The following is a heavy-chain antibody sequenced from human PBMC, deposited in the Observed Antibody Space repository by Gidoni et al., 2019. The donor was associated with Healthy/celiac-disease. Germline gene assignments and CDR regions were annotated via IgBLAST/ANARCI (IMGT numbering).Heavy chain of an antibody. Sequence: SCAASGFTVRSNSMSWVRQAPGKGLEWVSVIYSGGSTYYADSVKGRFTISRDNSKNTLYLQMNSLRAEDTAVYYCAGGSSGWEYYYYYGMDVWGQGTTVTVSS. CDR1: GFTVRSNS. CDR2: IYSGGST. D-gene: IGHD6-19*01. V-gene: IGHV3-53*01. CDR3: AGGSSGWEYYYYYGMDV. J-gene: IGHJ6*02.